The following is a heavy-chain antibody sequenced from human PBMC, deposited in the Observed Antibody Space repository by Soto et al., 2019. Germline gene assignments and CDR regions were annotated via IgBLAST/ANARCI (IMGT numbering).Heavy chain of an antibody. D-gene: IGHD6-19*01. CDR1: GGSISSGGYY. CDR2: ISYSGTT. Sequence: SETLSLTCGVSGGSISSGGYYWSWIRPHPGKGLEWIGYISYSGTTYYNPSVESRITISQDMSKNQFSLKLSSVTAADTAVYYCARRVPVAGLFDYWGQGTLVTVSS. V-gene: IGHV4-31*11. J-gene: IGHJ4*02. CDR3: ARRVPVAGLFDY.